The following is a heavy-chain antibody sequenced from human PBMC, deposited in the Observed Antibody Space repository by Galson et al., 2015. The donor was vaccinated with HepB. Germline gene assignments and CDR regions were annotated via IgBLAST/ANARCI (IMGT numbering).Heavy chain of an antibody. CDR1: GFTFSSFG. Sequence: SLRLSCAASGFTFSSFGMHWVRQAPGKGLEWVAGIWYDGSNKYYADSVTGRFTISRDSSKNTLYLHMSSLRAEDSAVYYCARDALFYSSGWTNWLDPWGQGTLVTVSS. CDR3: ARDALFYSSGWTNWLDP. V-gene: IGHV3-33*01. CDR2: IWYDGSNK. J-gene: IGHJ5*02. D-gene: IGHD6-19*01.